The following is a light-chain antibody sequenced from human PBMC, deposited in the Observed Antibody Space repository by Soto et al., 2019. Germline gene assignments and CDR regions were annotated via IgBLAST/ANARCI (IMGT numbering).Light chain of an antibody. V-gene: IGLV1-47*01. Sequence: QSVLTQPPSASGTPGQRGTISCSGSSSNIGSNYVYWYQQLPGTAPKLLIYRNNQRPSGVPDRFSGSKSGTSASLAISGLRSEDEADYYCAASDDSLSGWVFGEGTKLTVL. CDR1: SSNIGSNY. CDR3: AASDDSLSGWV. CDR2: RNN. J-gene: IGLJ3*02.